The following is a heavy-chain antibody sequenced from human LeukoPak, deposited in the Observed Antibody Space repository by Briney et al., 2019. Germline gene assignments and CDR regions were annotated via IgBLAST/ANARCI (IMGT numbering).Heavy chain of an antibody. CDR2: IYSGGST. J-gene: IGHJ4*02. CDR1: GFTSSIYT. D-gene: IGHD4-17*01. Sequence: PGGSLSLSCAASGFTSSIYTMTWVRQTQGKGLEWVSVIYSGGSTYYADSVKGRFTISRDNSKNTLYLQMNSLRAEDTAVYYCARLGTTVTQFDYWGQGTLVTVSS. CDR3: ARLGTTVTQFDY. V-gene: IGHV3-66*01.